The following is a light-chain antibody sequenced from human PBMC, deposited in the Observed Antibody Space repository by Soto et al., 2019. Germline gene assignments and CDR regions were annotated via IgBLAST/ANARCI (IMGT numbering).Light chain of an antibody. CDR1: QSVSSSY. J-gene: IGKJ1*01. CDR2: GAS. Sequence: EIVLTQSPGTLSLSPGEIATLSFMSSQSVSSSYLAWYQQKPGQAPRLLIYGASSRATGIPDRFSGSGSGTDFTLTISRLEPEDFAVYYCQQYGSSPATFGQGTKVDIK. V-gene: IGKV3-20*01. CDR3: QQYGSSPAT.